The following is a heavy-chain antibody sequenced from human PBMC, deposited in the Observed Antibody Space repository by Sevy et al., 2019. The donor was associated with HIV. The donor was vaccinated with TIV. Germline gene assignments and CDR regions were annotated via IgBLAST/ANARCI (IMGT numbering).Heavy chain of an antibody. CDR3: ARDRKVLLVVYAIPFDVFDI. CDR1: GFTFNNYG. J-gene: IGHJ3*02. CDR2: IRHDGSDE. D-gene: IGHD2-8*02. V-gene: IGHV3-30*02. Sequence: GGSLRLSCAASGFTFNNYGMHWVRQPPGKGLEWVTFIRHDGSDEYYTDSVKGRFTISRDNSKNTVYLQMNSLRAEDTAVYYCARDRKVLLVVYAIPFDVFDIWGQGTMVTVSS.